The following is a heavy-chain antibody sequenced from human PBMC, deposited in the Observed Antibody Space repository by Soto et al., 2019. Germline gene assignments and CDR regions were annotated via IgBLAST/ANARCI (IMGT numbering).Heavy chain of an antibody. V-gene: IGHV3-30*14. CDR2: ISYDGSNK. CDR3: ARDQDVSCSGGSCASAYFDY. CDR1: GFTFSSYA. J-gene: IGHJ4*02. Sequence: QVQLVESGGGVVQPGRSLRLSCAASGFTFSSYAMHWVRQAPGKGLEWVAVISYDGSNKYYADSVKGRFTISRDNSKTTLYFQRDSLRAEDTAVYYCARDQDVSCSGGSCASAYFDYWGQGTLVTVSS. D-gene: IGHD2-15*01.